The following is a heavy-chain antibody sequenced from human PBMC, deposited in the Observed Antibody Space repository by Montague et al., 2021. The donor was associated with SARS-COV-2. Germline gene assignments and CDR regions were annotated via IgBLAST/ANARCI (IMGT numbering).Heavy chain of an antibody. Sequence: SETLSLTCAVYGGSFSGYYWSWIRQPPGKGLEWIGEINHSGSTNYNPSLKSRVTISVDTSKNQFSLKLSSVTAADTAVYYCARESGVLWFGEPNWFDPWGQGTLVTVSS. CDR2: INHSGST. J-gene: IGHJ5*02. CDR1: GGSFSGYY. CDR3: ARESGVLWFGEPNWFDP. V-gene: IGHV4-34*01. D-gene: IGHD3-10*01.